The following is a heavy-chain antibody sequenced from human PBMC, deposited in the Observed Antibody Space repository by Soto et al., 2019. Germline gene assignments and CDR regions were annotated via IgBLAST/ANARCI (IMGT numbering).Heavy chain of an antibody. CDR2: IYYNGST. D-gene: IGHD3-9*01. J-gene: IGHJ4*02. V-gene: IGHV4-39*01. CDR3: ARPQRRLVDSFDS. Sequence: PSETLSLTCTVSGDSISNTYNFWGWIRQSPGKGLEWIGSIYYNGSTYYSPSLRSRVTMSVDTPKNQFSLRLSSVTAADTALYYCARPQRRLVDSFDSWGQGTLVTVSS. CDR1: GDSISNTYNF.